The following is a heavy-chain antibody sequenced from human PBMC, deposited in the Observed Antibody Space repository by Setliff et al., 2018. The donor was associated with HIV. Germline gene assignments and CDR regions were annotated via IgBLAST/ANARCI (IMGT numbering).Heavy chain of an antibody. V-gene: IGHV1-46*01. D-gene: IGHD6-6*01. CDR1: GYTFTSYY. Sequence: GASVKVSCKASGYTFTSYYMHWVRQAPGQGLEWMGIINPSGGSTTYAQKFQGRVTMTRDTSTSTVYMELRSLRSDDTAVYYCARDIAAWGYFDYWGQGTLVTVSS. CDR2: INPSGGST. J-gene: IGHJ4*02. CDR3: ARDIAAWGYFDY.